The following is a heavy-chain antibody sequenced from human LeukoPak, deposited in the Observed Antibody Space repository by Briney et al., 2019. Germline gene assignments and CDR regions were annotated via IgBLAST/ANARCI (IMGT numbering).Heavy chain of an antibody. CDR3: ARDIEQYYYDSSGYYLAFDY. CDR2: IYYSGST. CDR1: GGSISSSSYY. V-gene: IGHV4-39*02. D-gene: IGHD3-22*01. J-gene: IGHJ4*02. Sequence: PSETLSLTCSVSGGSISSSSYYWGWIRQPPGKGLEWIGSIYYSGSTYYNPSLKSRVTISVDTSKNQFSLKLSSVTAADTAVYYCARDIEQYYYDSSGYYLAFDYWGQGTLVTVSS.